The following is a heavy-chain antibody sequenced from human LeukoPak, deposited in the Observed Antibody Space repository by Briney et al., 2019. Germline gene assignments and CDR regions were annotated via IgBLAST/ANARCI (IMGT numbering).Heavy chain of an antibody. D-gene: IGHD3-9*01. J-gene: IGHJ4*02. CDR1: GFTFSSYS. CDR2: ISSSSSTI. Sequence: GSLRLSCAASGFTFSSYSMNWVRQAPGKGLEWVSYISSSSSTIYYADSVKGRFTISRDNAKNSLYLQMNSLRDEDTSVYYCARSDDILTGYYFGYWGQGTLVTVSS. V-gene: IGHV3-48*02. CDR3: ARSDDILTGYYFGY.